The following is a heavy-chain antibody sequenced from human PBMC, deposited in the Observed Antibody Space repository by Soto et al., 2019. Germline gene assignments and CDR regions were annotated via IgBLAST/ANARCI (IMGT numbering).Heavy chain of an antibody. J-gene: IGHJ4*02. D-gene: IGHD6-19*01. V-gene: IGHV3-23*01. CDR1: GFTFSSYA. Sequence: LRLSCAASGFTFSSYAMSWVRQAPGKGLEWVSAISGSGGSTYYADSVKGRFTISRDNSKNTLYLQMNSLRAEDTAVYCCAKVEGYSSGWYDDRRCFDYWGQGTLVTVSS. CDR2: ISGSGGST. CDR3: AKVEGYSSGWYDDRRCFDY.